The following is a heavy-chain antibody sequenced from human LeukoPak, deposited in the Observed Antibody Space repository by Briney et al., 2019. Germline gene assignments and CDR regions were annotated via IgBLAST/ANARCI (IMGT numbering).Heavy chain of an antibody. D-gene: IGHD6-19*01. J-gene: IGHJ4*02. CDR3: ARTTGMAVAGGYYFAY. CDR1: GESMSNYY. Sequence: SETLSLTCSVSGESMSNYYWSWIRQPAGKRLECIGRIYSSGGTRYNPSLKSRVTMSVDTSKNHPSLKLSSVTAAGTAVYYCARTTGMAVAGGYYFAYWGQGILVTVSS. CDR2: IYSSGGT. V-gene: IGHV4-4*07.